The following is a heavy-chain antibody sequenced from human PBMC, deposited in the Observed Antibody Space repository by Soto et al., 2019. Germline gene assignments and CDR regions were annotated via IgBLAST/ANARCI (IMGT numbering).Heavy chain of an antibody. CDR3: AKEAYSSSWLGTYYYGMDV. D-gene: IGHD6-13*01. J-gene: IGHJ6*02. CDR1: GFTFSSYG. V-gene: IGHV3-30*18. Sequence: QVQLVESGGGVVQPGRSLRLSCAASGFTFSSYGMHWVRQAPGKGLEWVAVISYDGSNKYYADSVKGRFTISRDNSKNTLYLQMNSLRAEDTAVYYCAKEAYSSSWLGTYYYGMDVWGQVTKVTVS. CDR2: ISYDGSNK.